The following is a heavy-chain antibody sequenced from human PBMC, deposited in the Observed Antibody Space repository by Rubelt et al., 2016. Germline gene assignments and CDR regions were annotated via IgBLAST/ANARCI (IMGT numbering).Heavy chain of an antibody. CDR2: IKQDGSEK. CDR3: ARSPRYDFEDNWFDP. Sequence: EVQLVESGGGLVQPGGSLRLSCAASGFTFSSYWMSWVRQAPGKGLEWVANIKQDGSEKYYVDSVKGRFTISRDNAKNSLYLQMNSLRAEDTAVYYCARSPRYDFEDNWFDPWGQGTLVTVSS. J-gene: IGHJ5*02. D-gene: IGHD3-3*01. V-gene: IGHV3-7*05. CDR1: GFTFSSYW.